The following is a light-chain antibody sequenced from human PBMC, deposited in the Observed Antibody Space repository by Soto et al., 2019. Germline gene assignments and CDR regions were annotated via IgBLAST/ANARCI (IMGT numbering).Light chain of an antibody. CDR1: SSDIGAGYR. V-gene: IGLV1-40*01. Sequence: QSVLTQPPSVSGAPGERVTISCTGSSSDIGAGYRVRWYQQVPGTAPKLLIYDNTNRPSGVSVRFSGSKSGTSASLAISGLRSEDEADYYCTAWDDRLRGWMFGGGTKLTVL. CDR2: DNT. CDR3: TAWDDRLRGWM. J-gene: IGLJ3*02.